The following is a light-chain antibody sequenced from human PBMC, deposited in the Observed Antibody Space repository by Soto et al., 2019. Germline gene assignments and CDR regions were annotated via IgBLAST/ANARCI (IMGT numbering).Light chain of an antibody. J-gene: IGLJ2*01. CDR1: SSNIGNNA. CDR3: ASWDDSLNGVV. CDR2: NDD. Sequence: QSVPTQSPSVSEAPRQRVTISCSGSSSNIGNNAVHWYQQLPGKAPKLLIYNDDLLPSGVSGRFSGSKSGSSASLAISGLQSEDEADYYCASWDDSLNGVVFGGGTKLTVL. V-gene: IGLV1-36*01.